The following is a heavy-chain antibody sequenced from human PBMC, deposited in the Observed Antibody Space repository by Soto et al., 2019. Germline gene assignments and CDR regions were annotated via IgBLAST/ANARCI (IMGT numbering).Heavy chain of an antibody. Sequence: QLQLQESGPGLVKPSETLSLTCTVSGGSISSGDYYWSWIRQPPGKGLEWIGYIYYSGSTYYNPSLKSRVTISVDTSKNQFSLKLSSVTAADTAVYYCARAPRDTAMAVITGTTSCWGQGTLVTVSS. CDR3: ARAPRDTAMAVITGTTSC. V-gene: IGHV4-30-4*01. J-gene: IGHJ4*02. CDR1: GGSISSGDYY. CDR2: IYYSGST. D-gene: IGHD1-20*01.